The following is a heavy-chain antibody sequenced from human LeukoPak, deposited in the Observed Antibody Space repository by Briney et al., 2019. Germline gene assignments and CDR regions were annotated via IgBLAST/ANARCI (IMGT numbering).Heavy chain of an antibody. D-gene: IGHD2-21*01. J-gene: IGHJ4*02. CDR1: GDSVSSNSAV. Sequence: SQTLSLTCAISGDSVSSNSAVWNWIRQSPSRGLEWLGRTYYGSKWDNDYALSVKSRIIISPDTSKNQFSLQLNSVTPEDTAVYYCTRALRNSPFDYWGQGTLVTVSS. CDR2: TYYGSKWDN. CDR3: TRALRNSPFDY. V-gene: IGHV6-1*01.